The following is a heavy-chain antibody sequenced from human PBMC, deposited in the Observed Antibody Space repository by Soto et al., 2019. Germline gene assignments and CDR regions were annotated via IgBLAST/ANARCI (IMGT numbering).Heavy chain of an antibody. CDR3: ARHNSDGSGYYYYYYGMDV. V-gene: IGHV4-34*01. CDR1: GGSFSGYY. Sequence: TSETLSLTCAVYGGSFSGYYWSWIRQPPGKGLEWIGEINHSGNTNYNPSLKSRVTISVDTSKNQFSLKLSSVTAADTAVYYCARHNSDGSGYYYYYYGMDVWGQGTTVTVS. J-gene: IGHJ6*02. D-gene: IGHD3-22*01. CDR2: INHSGNT.